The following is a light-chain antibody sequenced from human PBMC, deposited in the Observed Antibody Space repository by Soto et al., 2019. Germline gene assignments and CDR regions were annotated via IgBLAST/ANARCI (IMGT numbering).Light chain of an antibody. V-gene: IGLV2-8*01. Sequence: QSALTQPPSASGSPGQSVTISCTGTSSDVGSYGYVSWYQQHPGKAPKLMIYEVNKRPSGVPDRFSGSKSGNTASLTVSGLQAEDEADYYCSSYTGSNNVVVFGGGTK. J-gene: IGLJ2*01. CDR2: EVN. CDR3: SSYTGSNNVVV. CDR1: SSDVGSYGY.